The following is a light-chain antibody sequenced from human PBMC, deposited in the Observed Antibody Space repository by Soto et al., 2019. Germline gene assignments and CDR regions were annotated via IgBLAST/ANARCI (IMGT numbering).Light chain of an antibody. V-gene: IGKV3-20*01. Sequence: EIVMTQSPATLSVSPGERATLSCRASQSVSSNLAWYQQKPGQAPRILIFAASSRATGIPDRFSGSGSGTDFTLTISRLEPGDFAVYYCQQYGYSSWTFGQGTKVEIK. J-gene: IGKJ1*01. CDR2: AAS. CDR3: QQYGYSSWT. CDR1: QSVSSN.